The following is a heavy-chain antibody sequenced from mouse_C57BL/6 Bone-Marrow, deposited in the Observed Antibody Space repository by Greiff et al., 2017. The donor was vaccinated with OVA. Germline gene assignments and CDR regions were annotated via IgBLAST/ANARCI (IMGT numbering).Heavy chain of an antibody. Sequence: VMLVESGAELVRPGTSVKVSCKASGYAFTNYLIEWVKQRPGQGLEWIGVINPGSGGTNYNEKFKGKATLTADKSSSTAYMQLSSLTSEDSAVYFCARGGDYDGSAWFAYWGQGTLVTVSA. D-gene: IGHD2-4*01. V-gene: IGHV1-54*01. CDR2: INPGSGGT. CDR1: GYAFTNYL. CDR3: ARGGDYDGSAWFAY. J-gene: IGHJ3*01.